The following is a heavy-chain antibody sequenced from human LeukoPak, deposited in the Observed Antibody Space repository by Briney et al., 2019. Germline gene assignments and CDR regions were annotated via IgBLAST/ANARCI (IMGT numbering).Heavy chain of an antibody. V-gene: IGHV1-18*01. Sequence: ASVKVSCKASGYTFTSYGISWVRQAPGQGLEWMGWISAYNGHTNYAQKLQGRVTMTTDTSTSTAYMELRSLRSDDTAVYYCVKMYYDFWSAFDVWGQGTMVTVSS. D-gene: IGHD3-3*01. CDR2: ISAYNGHT. J-gene: IGHJ3*01. CDR3: VKMYYDFWSAFDV. CDR1: GYTFTSYG.